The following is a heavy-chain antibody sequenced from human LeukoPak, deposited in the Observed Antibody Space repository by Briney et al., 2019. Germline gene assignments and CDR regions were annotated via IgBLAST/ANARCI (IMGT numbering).Heavy chain of an antibody. D-gene: IGHD3-22*01. Sequence: GASVKVSCKASGYTFTSYYMHWVRQAPGQGLEWMGIINPSGGSTSYAQKFQGRVTMTGDMSTSTVYMELSSLRSEDTAVYYCARGPREYYYDSSGYYPDYWGQGTLVTVSS. V-gene: IGHV1-46*01. CDR1: GYTFTSYY. J-gene: IGHJ4*02. CDR2: INPSGGST. CDR3: ARGPREYYYDSSGYYPDY.